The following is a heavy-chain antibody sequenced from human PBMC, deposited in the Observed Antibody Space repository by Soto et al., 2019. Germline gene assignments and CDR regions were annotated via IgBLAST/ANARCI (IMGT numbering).Heavy chain of an antibody. CDR1: GFTFTSSA. D-gene: IGHD6-19*01. J-gene: IGHJ6*02. CDR2: IVVGSGNT. CDR3: AADVAVYYYGMDV. V-gene: IGHV1-58*01. Sequence: SVNVSCKASGFTFTSSAVQWVRQARGQRLEWIGWIVVGSGNTNYAQKFQERVTITRDMSTSTAYMELSSLRSEDTAVYYCAADVAVYYYGMDVWGQGTTVTVSS.